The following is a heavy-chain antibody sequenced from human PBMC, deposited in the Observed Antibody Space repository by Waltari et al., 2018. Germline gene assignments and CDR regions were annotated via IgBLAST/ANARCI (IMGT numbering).Heavy chain of an antibody. V-gene: IGHV1-69*13. CDR2: IIPIFGTA. J-gene: IGHJ5*02. D-gene: IGHD2-2*01. CDR3: ASRCSSTSCPLGFDP. Sequence: QVQLVQSGAEVKKPGSSVKVSCKASGGTFSSDANSWVRQAPGQGLEWMGRIIPIFGTANYAQKFQGRVTITADKSTSTAYMELSSLRSEDTAVYYCASRCSSTSCPLGFDPWGQGTLVTVSS. CDR1: GGTFSSDA.